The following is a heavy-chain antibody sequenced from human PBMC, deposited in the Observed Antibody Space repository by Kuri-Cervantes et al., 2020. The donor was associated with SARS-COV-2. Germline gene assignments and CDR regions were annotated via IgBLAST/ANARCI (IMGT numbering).Heavy chain of an antibody. CDR2: IYHSGST. Sequence: LRLSCAVSGGSISSGDYYWSWIREPPGKGLEWIGYIYHSGSTYYNPSLKSRVTISVDRSKNQFSLKLSSVTAADTAVYYCARVRITMIVVADAFDIWGQGTMVTVSS. J-gene: IGHJ3*02. D-gene: IGHD3-22*01. V-gene: IGHV4-30-2*01. CDR3: ARVRITMIVVADAFDI. CDR1: GGSISSGDYY.